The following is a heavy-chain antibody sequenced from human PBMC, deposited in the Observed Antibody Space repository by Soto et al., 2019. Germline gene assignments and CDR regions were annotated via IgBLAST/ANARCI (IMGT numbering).Heavy chain of an antibody. CDR3: ARDSGKGAYFDY. J-gene: IGHJ4*01. CDR2: IRNKANSYTT. D-gene: IGHD1-26*01. Sequence: EVQLVESGGGLVQPGGSQRLSCAASGVTFSDHYMDWVRQAPGKGLEWVGLIRNKANSYTTDYAASVKGRFTISRDDSKYSLYLQMNSLKPEDTAIYYCARDSGKGAYFDYWGHGTLATVSS. CDR1: GVTFSDHY. V-gene: IGHV3-72*01.